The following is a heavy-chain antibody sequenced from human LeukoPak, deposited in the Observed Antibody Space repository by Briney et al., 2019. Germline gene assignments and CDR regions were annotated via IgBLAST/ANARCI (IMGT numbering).Heavy chain of an antibody. V-gene: IGHV3-7*03. Sequence: GGSLRLSCAASGFSFTDYWMSWVRQTPAKGLEFVANMNPDGSVRNYMDSVKGRFTISRDNAKKSLYLEISRLRADDTAVYYCARGDYDFWSGILSARWFDPWGQGTLVTVSS. CDR3: ARGDYDFWSGILSARWFDP. CDR1: GFSFTDYW. J-gene: IGHJ5*02. CDR2: MNPDGSVR. D-gene: IGHD3-3*01.